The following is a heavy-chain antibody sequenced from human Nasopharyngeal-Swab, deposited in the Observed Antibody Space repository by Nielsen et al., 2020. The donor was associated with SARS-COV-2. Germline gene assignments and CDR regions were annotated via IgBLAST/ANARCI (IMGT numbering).Heavy chain of an antibody. Sequence: SETLSPTCAVYGGSFSGYHWSWIRQLPGKWLGWIGEINHSGSTNYNPSLKSRVTISVDTSKNQFSLKLSSVTAADTAVYYCARLLLDRWGYCSSTSCYEDAFDIWGQGTMVTVSS. D-gene: IGHD2-2*01. CDR3: ARLLLDRWGYCSSTSCYEDAFDI. V-gene: IGHV4-34*01. J-gene: IGHJ3*02. CDR1: GGSFSGYH. CDR2: INHSGST.